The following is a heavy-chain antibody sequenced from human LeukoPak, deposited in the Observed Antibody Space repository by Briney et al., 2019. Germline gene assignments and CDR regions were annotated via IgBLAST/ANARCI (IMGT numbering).Heavy chain of an antibody. D-gene: IGHD2-15*01. Sequence: GGSLRLSCAASGFTFSNYWMSWVRQAPGKGLEWVAVISYDGNNEYYANSVRGRFTISRDNSKNTVFLQLNSLRAEDTAMYYCARAFRDNKDLNCWGQGTLVTVSS. J-gene: IGHJ4*02. V-gene: IGHV3-30*03. CDR3: ARAFRDNKDLNC. CDR2: ISYDGNNE. CDR1: GFTFSNYW.